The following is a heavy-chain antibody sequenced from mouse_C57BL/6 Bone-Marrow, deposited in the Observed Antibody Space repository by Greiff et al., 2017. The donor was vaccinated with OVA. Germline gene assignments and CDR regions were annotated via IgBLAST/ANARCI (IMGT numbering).Heavy chain of an antibody. CDR3: ARGPGTGTYFDY. V-gene: IGHV5-15*01. D-gene: IGHD4-1*01. CDR2: ISNLAYSI. CDR1: GFTFSDYG. J-gene: IGHJ2*01. Sequence: DVMLVESGGGLVQPGGSLKLSCAASGFTFSDYGMAWVRQAPRKGPEWVAFISNLAYSIYYADTVTGRFTISRENAKNTLYLEMSSLRSEDTAMYYCARGPGTGTYFDYWGQGTTLTVSS.